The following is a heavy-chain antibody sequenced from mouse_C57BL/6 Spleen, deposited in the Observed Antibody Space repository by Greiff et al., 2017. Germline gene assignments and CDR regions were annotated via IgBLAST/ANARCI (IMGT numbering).Heavy chain of an antibody. CDR2: IDPSDSET. V-gene: IGHV1-52*01. CDR1: GYTFTSYW. Sequence: QVQLQQPGAELVRPGSSVKLSCKASGYTFTSYWMHWVKQRPIQGLEWIGNIDPSDSETHYNQKFKDKATLTVDKSSSTAYMQLSSLTSEDSAVYYGARLEGNCVCYFDYWGQGTTLTVAS. J-gene: IGHJ2*01. D-gene: IGHD2-1*01. CDR3: ARLEGNCVCYFDY.